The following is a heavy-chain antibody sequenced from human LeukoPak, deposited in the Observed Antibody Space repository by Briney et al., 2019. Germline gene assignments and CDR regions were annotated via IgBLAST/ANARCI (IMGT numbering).Heavy chain of an antibody. V-gene: IGHV3-74*03. CDR1: GFTFRSYW. CDR3: ARDLSGYSDY. D-gene: IGHD2-15*01. J-gene: IGHJ4*02. Sequence: PGGSLRLSCAASGFTFRSYWMHWVRQAPGKGLVWVSRINSGGSSTTYADSVRGRFTISRDNAKNTLYLEMNSLGAEDTAVYYCARDLSGYSDYWGQGTLVTVSS. CDR2: INSGGSST.